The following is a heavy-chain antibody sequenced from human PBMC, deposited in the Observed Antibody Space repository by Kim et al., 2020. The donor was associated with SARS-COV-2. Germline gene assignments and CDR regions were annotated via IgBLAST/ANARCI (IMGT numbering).Heavy chain of an antibody. V-gene: IGHV4-34*01. D-gene: IGHD6-13*01. CDR2: INHSGST. Sequence: SETLSLTCAVYGGSFSGYYWSWIRQPPGKGLEWIGEINHSGSTNYNPSLKSRVTISVDTSKNQFSLKLSSVTAADTAVYYCARGQIPSSAAGTPLLLYYFDYWGQGTLVTVSS. CDR3: ARGQIPSSAAGTPLLLYYFDY. CDR1: GGSFSGYY. J-gene: IGHJ4*02.